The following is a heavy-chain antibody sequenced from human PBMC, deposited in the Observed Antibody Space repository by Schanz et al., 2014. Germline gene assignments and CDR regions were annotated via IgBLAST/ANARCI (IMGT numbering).Heavy chain of an antibody. CDR2: VSSSSSYT. J-gene: IGHJ4*02. CDR1: GFTFSDYY. D-gene: IGHD3-22*01. Sequence: QVQLVESGGGLVKPGGSLRLSCAASGFTFSDYYMSWIRQAPGKGLEWVSYVSSSSSYTHYADSVKGRFTISRDNSKNTLFLQMNSLRVEESAIYYCAKDISDTSGKDDYWGQGTLVTVSS. CDR3: AKDISDTSGKDDY. V-gene: IGHV3-11*05.